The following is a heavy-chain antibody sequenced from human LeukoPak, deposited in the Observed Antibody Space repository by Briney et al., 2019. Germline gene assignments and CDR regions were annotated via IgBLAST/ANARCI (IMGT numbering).Heavy chain of an antibody. V-gene: IGHV4-39*01. CDR3: ARGVAGFDY. D-gene: IGHD2-15*01. CDR1: GGSISSSSYY. CDR2: IYYSGST. Sequence: PSETLCLTCTVSGGSISSSSYYWGWIRQPPGKGLEWIGSIYYSGSTYYNPSLKSRVTISVDTSKNQFSLKLSSVTAANTAVYYCARGVAGFDYWGQGTLVTVSS. J-gene: IGHJ4*02.